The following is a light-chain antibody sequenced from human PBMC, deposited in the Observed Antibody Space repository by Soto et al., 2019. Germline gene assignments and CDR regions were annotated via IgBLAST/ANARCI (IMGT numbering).Light chain of an antibody. CDR3: QQYNNWPPIT. J-gene: IGKJ5*01. CDR1: QSVRSH. CDR2: GVS. V-gene: IGKV3D-15*01. Sequence: EIVLTQSPATLSLCPVERATLSCRASQSVRSHLAWFQQKPGQAPRLLMYGVSTRATGMPDRFSGSGSGTEFTLTISSLQSEDFAVYYCQQYNNWPPITFGQGTRREIK.